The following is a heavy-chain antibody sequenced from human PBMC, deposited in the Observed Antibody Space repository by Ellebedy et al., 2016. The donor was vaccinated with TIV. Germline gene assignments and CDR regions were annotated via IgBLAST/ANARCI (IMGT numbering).Heavy chain of an antibody. CDR3: VKGVSWYSYFDY. CDR1: GFSFSTYA. Sequence: GESLKISCSASGFSFSTYAMQWVRQAPGKGLQYVSGITGNGGNTAYADFVKGRFTISRDNSKNTLYLQMSSLRTEDTAVYYCVKGVSWYSYFDYWGQGSLVTVSS. J-gene: IGHJ4*02. V-gene: IGHV3-64D*06. CDR2: ITGNGGNT. D-gene: IGHD6-13*01.